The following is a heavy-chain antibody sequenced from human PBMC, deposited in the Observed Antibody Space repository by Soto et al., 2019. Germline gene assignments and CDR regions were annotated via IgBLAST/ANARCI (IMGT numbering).Heavy chain of an antibody. Sequence: QVQLVESGGGVVQPGRSLRLSCAASGFTFSSYGMHWVRQAPGKGLEWVAVIWYDGSNKYYADSVKGRFTISRDTSKNTLELQMNSLRAEDRAVYYCAIDSGLVWGQGTTVTVSS. CDR1: GFTFSSYG. V-gene: IGHV3-33*01. D-gene: IGHD3-22*01. CDR3: AIDSGLV. J-gene: IGHJ6*02. CDR2: IWYDGSNK.